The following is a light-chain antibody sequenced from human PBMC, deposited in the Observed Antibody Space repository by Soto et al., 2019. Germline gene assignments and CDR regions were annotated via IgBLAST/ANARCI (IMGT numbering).Light chain of an antibody. Sequence: EIVLTQSPGTLSLSPGERATLSCRASQSVSSSYLAWYQQKPGQAPRLLIYATSSRATDIPDRFSGSGSGTDFTVTISRLEPEDFAVYYCQQYGSSPWTFGQGTKVEIK. V-gene: IGKV3-20*01. CDR2: ATS. CDR3: QQYGSSPWT. J-gene: IGKJ1*01. CDR1: QSVSSSY.